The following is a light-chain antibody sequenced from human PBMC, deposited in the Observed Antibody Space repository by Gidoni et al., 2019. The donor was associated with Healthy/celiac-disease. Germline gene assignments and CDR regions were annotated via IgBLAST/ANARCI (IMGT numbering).Light chain of an antibody. CDR3: QQRSNT. J-gene: IGKJ4*01. CDR1: QSVSSY. Sequence: EIVLTQSPAPLSLSPGERATLSCRASQSVSSYLAWYQQKPGQAPRLLSYDASNRATGIPARFSGSGSGTDFTLSISSLEPEDFAVYYCQQRSNTFGGGTKVEIK. CDR2: DAS. V-gene: IGKV3-11*01.